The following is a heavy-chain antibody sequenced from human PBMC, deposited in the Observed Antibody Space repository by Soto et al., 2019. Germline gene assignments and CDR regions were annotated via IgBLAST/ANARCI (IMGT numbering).Heavy chain of an antibody. CDR3: ARGPQMATIIRDYYYGMDV. J-gene: IGHJ6*02. V-gene: IGHV4-30-2*01. CDR2: IYHSGST. Sequence: QLQLQESGSGLVKPSQTLSLTCAVSGGSISSGGYSWSWIRQPPGKGLEWIGYIYHSGSTYYNPSRKSRVTISVDRSKNQFSLKLSSVTAADTAVYYCARGPQMATIIRDYYYGMDVWGQGTTVTVSS. CDR1: GGSISSGGYS. D-gene: IGHD5-12*01.